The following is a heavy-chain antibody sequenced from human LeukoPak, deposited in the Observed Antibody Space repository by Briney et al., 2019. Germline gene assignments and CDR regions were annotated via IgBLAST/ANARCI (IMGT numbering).Heavy chain of an antibody. V-gene: IGHV3-48*04. Sequence: GGSLRLSCAASGFTFSSYSMNWVRQAPGKGLEWVSYISSSSSTIYYADSVKGRFTISRDNAKNSLYLQMNSLRAEDTAVYYCAKEAPYCSSTSCSYFDYWGQGTLVTVSS. CDR2: ISSSSSTI. J-gene: IGHJ4*02. D-gene: IGHD2-2*01. CDR3: AKEAPYCSSTSCSYFDY. CDR1: GFTFSSYS.